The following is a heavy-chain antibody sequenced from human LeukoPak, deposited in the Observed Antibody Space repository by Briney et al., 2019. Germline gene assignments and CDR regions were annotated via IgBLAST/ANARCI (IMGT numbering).Heavy chain of an antibody. J-gene: IGHJ3*02. Sequence: ASPTLSLTCAVYGGSFSGYYWSWIRQPPGKRLEWIGEINHSGSTNYNPSLKSRVTISVDTSKNQFSLKLSSVTAADTPVYYCASWDAFDIWGQGTMVTVSS. V-gene: IGHV4-34*01. CDR1: GGSFSGYY. CDR3: ASWDAFDI. CDR2: INHSGST.